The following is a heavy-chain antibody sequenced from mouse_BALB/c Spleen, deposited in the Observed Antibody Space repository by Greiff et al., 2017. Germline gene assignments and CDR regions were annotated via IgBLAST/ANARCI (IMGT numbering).Heavy chain of an antibody. CDR1: GFTFNTYA. CDR3: VRQCGCNLFDY. J-gene: IGHJ2*01. Sequence: EVQLQESGGGLVQPKGSLKLSCAASGFTFNTYAMNWVRQAPGKGLEWVARIRSKSNNYATYYADSVKDRFTISRDDSQSMLYLQMNNLKTEDTAMYYCVRQCGCNLFDYWGQGTTLTVSA. CDR2: IRSKSNNYAT. V-gene: IGHV10-1*02. D-gene: IGHD2-1*01.